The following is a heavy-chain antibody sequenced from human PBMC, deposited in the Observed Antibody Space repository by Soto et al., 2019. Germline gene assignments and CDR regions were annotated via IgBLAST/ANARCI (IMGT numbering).Heavy chain of an antibody. V-gene: IGHV3-30*18. CDR1: GFTFSSYG. J-gene: IGHJ6*02. CDR3: AKDFREGDYYYYGMDV. Sequence: QVQLVESGGGVVQPGRSLRLSCAASGFTFSSYGMHWVRQAPGKGLEWVAVISYDGSNKYYADSVKGRFTISRDNSKNTLYLQMNRLRAEDTAVYYCAKDFREGDYYYYGMDVWGQGTTVTVSS. CDR2: ISYDGSNK.